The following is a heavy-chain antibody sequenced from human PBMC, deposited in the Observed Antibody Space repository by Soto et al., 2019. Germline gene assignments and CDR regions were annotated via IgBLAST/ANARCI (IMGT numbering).Heavy chain of an antibody. CDR1: GGSMRSYS. CDR3: FRSHGGY. Sequence: QVQLQESGPGLVKPSETLSLTCTVSGGSMRSYSWSWFRRPPGGRLELIGSISYTGRADCSRALKSRISTAVDTPKNRFSLKFNCVKAADPAVEYCFRSHGGYCGQGIQVTVSS. V-gene: IGHV4-59*01. CDR2: ISYTGRA. J-gene: IGHJ4*02.